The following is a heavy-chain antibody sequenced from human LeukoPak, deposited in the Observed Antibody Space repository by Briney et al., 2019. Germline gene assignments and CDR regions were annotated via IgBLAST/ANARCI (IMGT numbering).Heavy chain of an antibody. J-gene: IGHJ4*02. CDR3: ARGRRGYSYGSPH. CDR1: GFTFSSYA. CDR2: ISGSGGST. D-gene: IGHD5-18*01. Sequence: PGASLRLSCAASGFTFSSYAMSWVRQAPGKGLEWVSAISGSGGSTYYADSVKGRFTISRDNSKNTLYLQMNSLRAEDTAVYYCARGRRGYSYGSPHWGQGTLVTVSS. V-gene: IGHV3-23*01.